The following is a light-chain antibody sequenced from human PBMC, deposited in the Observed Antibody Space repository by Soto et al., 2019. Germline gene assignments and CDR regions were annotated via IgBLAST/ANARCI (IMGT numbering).Light chain of an antibody. V-gene: IGLV1-51*01. CDR2: DNN. J-gene: IGLJ2*01. Sequence: QSVLTQPPSVSAAPGQKITISCSGSSSNIGNNFVSWYQQLPGTAPKLLIYDNNKRPSGIPDRFSGSKSGTSATLGITGLQTGDEADYYCGTWDGSLIAGPVFGGGTKLTVL. CDR3: GTWDGSLIAGPV. CDR1: SSNIGNNF.